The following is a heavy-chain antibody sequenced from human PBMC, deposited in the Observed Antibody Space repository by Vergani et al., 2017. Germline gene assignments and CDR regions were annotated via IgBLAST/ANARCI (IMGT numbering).Heavy chain of an antibody. CDR3: ARHPTEDYGDYSYFDY. CDR2: IYYSGST. V-gene: IGHV4-31*03. J-gene: IGHJ4*02. CDR1: GGSLSSGGYY. D-gene: IGHD4-17*01. Sequence: QVQLQESGPGLVKPSQTLSLTCTVSGGSLSSGGYYWSWIRQHPGKGLEWIGYIYYSGSTYYNPSLKSRVTISVDTSKNQFSLKLSSVTAADTAVYYCARHPTEDYGDYSYFDYWGQGTLVTVSS.